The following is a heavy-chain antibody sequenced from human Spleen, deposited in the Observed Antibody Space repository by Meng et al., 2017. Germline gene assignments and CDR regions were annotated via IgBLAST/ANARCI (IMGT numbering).Heavy chain of an antibody. J-gene: IGHJ2*01. CDR3: ARGRISTYWYFDL. D-gene: IGHD2-2*01. V-gene: IGHV4-34*01. Sequence: GSLRLSCAVYGGSFSGYYWSWIRQPPGKGLEWIGEINHSGSTNYNPSLKSRVTISVDTSKNQFSLKLSSVTAADTALYYCARGRISTYWYFDLWGRGTLVTVSS. CDR2: INHSGST. CDR1: GGSFSGYY.